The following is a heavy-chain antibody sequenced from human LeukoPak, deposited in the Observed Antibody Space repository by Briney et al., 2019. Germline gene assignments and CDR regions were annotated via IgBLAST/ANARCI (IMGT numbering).Heavy chain of an antibody. CDR2: ISGSGGST. D-gene: IGHD2-2*02. V-gene: IGHV3-23*01. CDR3: AKTVYCSSTSCYTLHRRPHYFDY. Sequence: GGSLRLSCAASGFTFSSYAMSWVRQAPGKGLEWVSAISGSGGSTYYADSVKGRFTISRDNSKNTLYLQMNSLRAEDTAVYYCAKTVYCSSTSCYTLHRRPHYFDYWGQGTLVTVSS. CDR1: GFTFSSYA. J-gene: IGHJ4*02.